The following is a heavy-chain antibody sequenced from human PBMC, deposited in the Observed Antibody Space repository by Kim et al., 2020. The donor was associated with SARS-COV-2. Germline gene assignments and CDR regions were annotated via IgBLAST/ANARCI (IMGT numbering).Heavy chain of an antibody. CDR1: GGSFSGYY. V-gene: IGHV4-34*01. Sequence: SETLSLTCAVYGGSFSGYYWSWIRQPPGKGLEWIGEINHSGSTNYNPSLKSRVTISVDTSKNQFSLKLSSVTAADTAMYYCARGMGFRYSSGWYGPPYYYYGMDVWGQGTTVTVSS. CDR3: ARGMGFRYSSGWYGPPYYYYGMDV. D-gene: IGHD6-19*01. J-gene: IGHJ6*02. CDR2: INHSGST.